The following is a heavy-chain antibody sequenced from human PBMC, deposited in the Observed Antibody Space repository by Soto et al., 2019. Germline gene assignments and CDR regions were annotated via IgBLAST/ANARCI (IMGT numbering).Heavy chain of an antibody. V-gene: IGHV3-23*01. CDR2: ITDTGGDA. J-gene: IGHJ4*02. CDR3: ARGSTDSYPGSRIFDF. CDR1: GLTFGSRA. D-gene: IGHD3-10*01. Sequence: PGGSLRLSCVASGLTFGSRAMSWVRQAPGEGLQWVSTITDTGGDAKYADSVRGRFVISRDNSKKTLYLQRTSLTAEDSAMYFCARGSTDSYPGSRIFDFWGRGTLVTVSS.